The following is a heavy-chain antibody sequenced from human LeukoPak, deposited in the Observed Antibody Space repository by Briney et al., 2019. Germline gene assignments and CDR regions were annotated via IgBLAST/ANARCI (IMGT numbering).Heavy chain of an antibody. CDR3: ARDQGSSNWFFY. D-gene: IGHD6-13*01. CDR2: LYYSGST. V-gene: IGHV4-39*07. CDR1: GGSDVSSLYY. J-gene: IGHJ4*02. Sequence: PSETLSLTCTVSGGSDVSSLYYWGWIRQPPGKGLEWIGTLYYSGSTYYNPSLKSRVTISVDTSKNQISLKLSSVTAADTAIYYCARDQGSSNWFFYWGQGALVTVSS.